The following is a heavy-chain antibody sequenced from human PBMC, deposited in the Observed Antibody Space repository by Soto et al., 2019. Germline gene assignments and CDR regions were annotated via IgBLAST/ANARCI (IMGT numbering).Heavy chain of an antibody. J-gene: IGHJ4*02. Sequence: PSETLSLTCTVSGGSISSYYWSWIRQPPGKGLEWIGYIYYSGSTNYNPSLKSRVTISVDTSKNQFSLKLSSVTAADTAVYYCARXXXASFDYWGQGTLVTVSS. V-gene: IGHV4-59*01. CDR1: GGSISSYY. CDR3: ARXXXASFDY. CDR2: IYYSGST.